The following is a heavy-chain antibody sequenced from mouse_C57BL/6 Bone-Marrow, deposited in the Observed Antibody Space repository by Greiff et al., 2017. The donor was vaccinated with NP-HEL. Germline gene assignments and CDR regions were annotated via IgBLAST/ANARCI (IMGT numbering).Heavy chain of an antibody. CDR3: ARATYYDYDGAMDF. Sequence: EVQLQQSGPELVKPGASVKISCKASGYTFTDYYMNWVQQSQGKSLEWIGDINRNSGGNSYQQNLKGRATLTRDNSYSTAYMELRSLTSEDSAVYYCARATYYDYDGAMDFWGRGTSVTVSS. CDR1: GYTFTDYY. D-gene: IGHD2-4*01. CDR2: INRNSGGN. J-gene: IGHJ4*01. V-gene: IGHV1-26*01.